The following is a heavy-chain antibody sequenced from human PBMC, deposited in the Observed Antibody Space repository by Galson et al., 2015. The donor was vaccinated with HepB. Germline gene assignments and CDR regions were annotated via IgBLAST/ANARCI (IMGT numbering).Heavy chain of an antibody. D-gene: IGHD2-2*01. V-gene: IGHV1-69*04. CDR1: GGTFSSYT. J-gene: IGHJ6*02. CDR3: ARDRGGVVGKDYYYYGMDV. Sequence: SVKVSCKASGGTFSSYTISWVRQAPGQGLEWMGRIIPILGIANYAQKFQGRVTITADKSTSTAYMELSSLRSEDTAVYYCARDRGGVVGKDYYYYGMDVWGQGTTVTVSS. CDR2: IIPILGIA.